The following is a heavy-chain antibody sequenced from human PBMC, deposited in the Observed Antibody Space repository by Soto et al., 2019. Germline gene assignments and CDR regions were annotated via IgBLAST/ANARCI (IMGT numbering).Heavy chain of an antibody. Sequence: SETLSLTCAVYGGSFSGYYWSWILQPPGKGLEWIGEINHSGSTNYNPSLKSRVTISVDTSKNQFSLKLSSVTAADTAVYYCARIAVSGPRTGFDYWGQGILVTVSS. CDR1: GGSFSGYY. CDR2: INHSGST. J-gene: IGHJ4*02. CDR3: ARIAVSGPRTGFDY. V-gene: IGHV4-34*01. D-gene: IGHD6-19*01.